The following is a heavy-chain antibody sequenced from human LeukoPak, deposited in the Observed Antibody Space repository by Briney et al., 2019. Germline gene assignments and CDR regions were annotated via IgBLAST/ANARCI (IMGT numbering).Heavy chain of an antibody. CDR1: GGTFSSYA. V-gene: IGHV1-2*02. D-gene: IGHD3-10*01. J-gene: IGHJ5*02. CDR3: ARDLTEDFGWFDP. Sequence: GASVKVSCKASGGTFSSYAISWVRQAPGQGLEWMGWINPNSGGTNYAQKFQGRVTMTRDTSISTAYMELSRLRSDDTAVYYCARDLTEDFGWFDPWGQGTLVTVSS. CDR2: INPNSGGT.